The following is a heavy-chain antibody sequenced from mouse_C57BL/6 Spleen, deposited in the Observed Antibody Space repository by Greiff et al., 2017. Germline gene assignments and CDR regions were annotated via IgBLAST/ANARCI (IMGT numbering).Heavy chain of an antibody. Sequence: QVQLQQSGAELVRPGTSVKVSCKASGYAFTNYLIEWVKQRPGQGLEWIGVINPGSGGTNYNEKFKGKATLTADKSSSTAYMQLSSLTSEDSAVYFCARSEQLRLPTLDYWGQGTTLTVSS. CDR1: GYAFTNYL. J-gene: IGHJ2*01. CDR3: ARSEQLRLPTLDY. V-gene: IGHV1-54*01. D-gene: IGHD3-2*02. CDR2: INPGSGGT.